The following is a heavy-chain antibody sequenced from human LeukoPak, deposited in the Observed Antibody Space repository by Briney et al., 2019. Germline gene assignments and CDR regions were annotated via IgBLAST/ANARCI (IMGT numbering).Heavy chain of an antibody. V-gene: IGHV1-18*01. D-gene: IGHD3-22*01. Sequence: GASVKVSCKASGYTFTSYDINWVRQATGQGLEWMGWISAYSGNTNYAQKLQGRVSMTTDTSTSTAYMELRSLRSDDTAVYYCARARLITHYYDSRGYYGYFDYWGQGTLVTVSS. CDR1: GYTFTSYD. CDR3: ARARLITHYYDSRGYYGYFDY. J-gene: IGHJ4*02. CDR2: ISAYSGNT.